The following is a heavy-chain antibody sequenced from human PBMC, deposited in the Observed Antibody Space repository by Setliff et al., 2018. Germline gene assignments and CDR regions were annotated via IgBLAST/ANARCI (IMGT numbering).Heavy chain of an antibody. V-gene: IGHV3-7*03. CDR1: GLTFSSYW. Sequence: GGSLRLSCAASGLTFSSYWMTWVRQAPGKGLEWLANIKQDGSEIYSVDSVKGRFSISRDNAKNSLYLQMNSLRAEETAVYYCAKLVWLTTWYYMDVWGKGTTVTVSS. J-gene: IGHJ6*03. CDR2: IKQDGSEI. D-gene: IGHD5-18*01. CDR3: AKLVWLTTWYYMDV.